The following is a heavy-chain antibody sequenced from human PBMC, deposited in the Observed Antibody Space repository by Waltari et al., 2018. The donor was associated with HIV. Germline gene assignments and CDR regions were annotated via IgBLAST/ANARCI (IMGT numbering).Heavy chain of an antibody. CDR3: ARGWGYFDL. D-gene: IGHD3-16*01. J-gene: IGHJ2*01. V-gene: IGHV4-59*01. Sequence: QVQLQESGPGLVKPSETLSLTCPVSGGSISGYYWSWIRQPPGRGLEWIGNIFYSGSTHYNPSLRSRVTISVDTSKNQFSLKLSSVTAADTAVYYCARGWGYFDLWGRGTLVTVSS. CDR2: IFYSGST. CDR1: GGSISGYY.